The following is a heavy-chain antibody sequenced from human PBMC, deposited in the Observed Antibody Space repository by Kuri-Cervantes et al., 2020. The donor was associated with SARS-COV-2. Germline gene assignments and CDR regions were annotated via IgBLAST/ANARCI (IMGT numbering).Heavy chain of an antibody. CDR3: AVNCGGDCYLPYYYYGMAV. V-gene: IGHV1-18*01. D-gene: IGHD2-21*02. CDR1: GYTFTSYG. Sequence: ASVKVSCKASGYTFTSYGISWVRQAPGQGLEWMGWISAYNGNTNYAQKLQGRVTMTRNTSISTVYMELSSLRSEDTAVYYCAVNCGGDCYLPYYYYGMAVWGQGTTVTVSS. J-gene: IGHJ6*02. CDR2: ISAYNGNT.